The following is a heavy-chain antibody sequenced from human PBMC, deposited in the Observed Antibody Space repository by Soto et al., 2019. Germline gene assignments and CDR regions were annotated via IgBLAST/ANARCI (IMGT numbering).Heavy chain of an antibody. CDR1: GFTFSNYW. Sequence: GGSLRLSCAASGFTFSNYWMNWVRQAPGKGLVWVSRINSDGSSTDYADSVKGRFTISRDNARNTLYLEMHSLRAEDTALYYCGRGGRIVAAASVDWGQGTLVTVSS. D-gene: IGHD6-25*01. J-gene: IGHJ4*02. CDR3: GRGGRIVAAASVD. V-gene: IGHV3-74*01. CDR2: INSDGSST.